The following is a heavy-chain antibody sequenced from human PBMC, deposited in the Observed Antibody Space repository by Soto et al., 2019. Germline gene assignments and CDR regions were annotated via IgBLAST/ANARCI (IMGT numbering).Heavy chain of an antibody. CDR1: GVIFSRYG. Sequence: QVQLVESGGGVVQSGVSLRLSCGGSGVIFSRYGMHWVRQAPGKGLEWVTGISYDGGERFYADSVKGRFTISRVNSKNRLDLQMSRLRPEDTAVYYCARDLPLYCRGDCNFDFWGQGTLVTVSS. J-gene: IGHJ4*02. D-gene: IGHD2-21*02. CDR2: ISYDGGER. CDR3: ARDLPLYCRGDCNFDF. V-gene: IGHV3-30*03.